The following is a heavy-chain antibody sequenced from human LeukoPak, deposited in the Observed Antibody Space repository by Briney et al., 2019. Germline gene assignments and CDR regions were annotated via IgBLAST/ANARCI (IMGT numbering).Heavy chain of an antibody. CDR3: ARDLVSGGYTFDM. D-gene: IGHD2-2*02. V-gene: IGHV3-48*03. Sequence: GGSLRLSCAASGFNFVTYEMNWVRQAPGKGLEWVSYISSGGNSIYYADSVKGRFTISRDNAKNSLYLQMNSLRVEDTAVYYCARDLVSGGYTFDMWGQGTMVTVSS. CDR2: ISSGGNSI. CDR1: GFNFVTYE. J-gene: IGHJ3*02.